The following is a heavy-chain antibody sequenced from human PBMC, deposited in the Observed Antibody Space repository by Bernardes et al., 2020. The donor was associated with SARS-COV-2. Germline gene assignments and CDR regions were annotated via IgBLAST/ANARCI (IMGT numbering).Heavy chain of an antibody. J-gene: IGHJ4*02. Sequence: GGSLSLSSAASGFTFSRYGMHWVRPAPGKGLEWVAVISYDGSNKYYADSVKGRFTISRDNSKNTLYLQMNSLRAEDTAVYYCAKTVGTYYYGSGSYFDYWGQGTLVTVSS. CDR3: AKTVGTYYYGSGSYFDY. CDR2: ISYDGSNK. V-gene: IGHV3-30*18. D-gene: IGHD3-10*01. CDR1: GFTFSRYG.